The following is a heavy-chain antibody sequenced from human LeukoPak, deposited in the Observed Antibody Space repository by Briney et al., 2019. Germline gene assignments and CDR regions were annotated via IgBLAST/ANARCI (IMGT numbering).Heavy chain of an antibody. V-gene: IGHV3-23*01. J-gene: IGHJ4*02. Sequence: GGPLRLSCAASGFTFSSYAMSWVRQAPGKGLEWVSAISGSGGSTYYADSVKGRFTISRDNAKNSLYLQMNSLRAEDTAVYYCARDGEMITFGGVIAPLEDYWGQGTLVTVSS. CDR1: GFTFSSYA. D-gene: IGHD3-16*02. CDR2: ISGSGGST. CDR3: ARDGEMITFGGVIAPLEDY.